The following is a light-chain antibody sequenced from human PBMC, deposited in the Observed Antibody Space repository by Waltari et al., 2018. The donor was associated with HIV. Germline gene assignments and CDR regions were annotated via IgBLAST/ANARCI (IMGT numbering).Light chain of an antibody. CDR1: QSISKY. CDR3: QQSYTSPHT. V-gene: IGKV1-39*01. J-gene: IGKJ2*01. Sequence: DIQMTQSPSSLSASVGDGVTITCRASQSISKYLNWYQHKPGKAPKRLLQTTSSLQRGVPSRFRGSGSGTDFTLTISNLQFEDFATYYCQQSYTSPHTFGQGTNLEI. CDR2: TTS.